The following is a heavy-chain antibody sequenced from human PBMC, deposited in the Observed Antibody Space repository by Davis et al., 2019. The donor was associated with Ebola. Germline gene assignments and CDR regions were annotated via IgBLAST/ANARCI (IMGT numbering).Heavy chain of an antibody. J-gene: IGHJ6*03. D-gene: IGHD7-27*01. CDR3: ARHSNWGSSKSYYYYMDV. Sequence: GESLKISCKGSGYMFSAYWIGWVRQMPGKGLEWMGIIYPGDSDTRYSPSFQGQVTISADTSINTAYLQWTSLKTSDSAMYYCARHSNWGSSKSYYYYMDVWGNGTTVTVSS. CDR2: IYPGDSDT. CDR1: GYMFSAYW. V-gene: IGHV5-51*01.